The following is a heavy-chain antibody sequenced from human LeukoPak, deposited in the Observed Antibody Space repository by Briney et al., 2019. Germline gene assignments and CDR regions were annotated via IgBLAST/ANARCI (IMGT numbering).Heavy chain of an antibody. Sequence: SQTLSLTCTVSGGSISSGDYYWRWLRQPPGRGLEWLGYIYYSGSTYYNPSRKSRVTISVDTSKNQFSLKLSSVTAADTAVYYCARALLWFGELSVTFDYWGQGTLVSVSS. CDR1: GGSISSGDYY. CDR2: IYYSGST. J-gene: IGHJ4*02. CDR3: ARALLWFGELSVTFDY. V-gene: IGHV4-30-4*01. D-gene: IGHD3-10*01.